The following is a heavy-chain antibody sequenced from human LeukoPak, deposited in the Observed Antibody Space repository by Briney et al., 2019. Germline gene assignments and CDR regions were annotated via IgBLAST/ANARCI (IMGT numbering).Heavy chain of an antibody. V-gene: IGHV4-59*01. Sequence: SETLSLTCTVSGGSISSYDWSWIRQPPGKGLEWIGYIDYSGSTNYNPSLKSRVTISVDTSKNQFSLKLSSVTAADTAVYYCARVGTYGSGSYLSWLDYWGQGTLVTVSS. CDR3: ARVGTYGSGSYLSWLDY. D-gene: IGHD3-10*01. CDR2: IDYSGST. J-gene: IGHJ4*02. CDR1: GGSISSYD.